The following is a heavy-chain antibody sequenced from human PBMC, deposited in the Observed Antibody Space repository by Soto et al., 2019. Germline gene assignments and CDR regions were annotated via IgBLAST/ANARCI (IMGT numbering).Heavy chain of an antibody. CDR1: GFSFSSYR. V-gene: IGHV3-21*01. J-gene: IGHJ6*02. Sequence: GSLRISCSASGFSFSSYRITWVRQAAGKGLEWVSSISSSSSYIYYADSVKGRFTISRDNAKNSLYLQMNSLRAEDTAVYYCARRLAATTKTYDYDYGMDVWGQGTTVTVSS. CDR2: ISSSSSYI. D-gene: IGHD5-12*01. CDR3: ARRLAATTKTYDYDYGMDV.